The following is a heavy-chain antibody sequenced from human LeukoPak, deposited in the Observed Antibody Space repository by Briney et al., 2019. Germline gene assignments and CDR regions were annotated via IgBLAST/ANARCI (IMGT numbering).Heavy chain of an antibody. CDR3: ASLFRVDTAMAKYYYYYYMDV. CDR2: IYYSGST. J-gene: IGHJ6*03. CDR1: GGSISSSSYY. D-gene: IGHD5-18*01. Sequence: PSETLSLTCTASGGSISSSSYYWGWIRQPPGKGLEWIGSIYYSGSTYYNPSLKSRVTISVDTSKNQFSLKLSSVTAADTAVYYCASLFRVDTAMAKYYYYYYMDVWGKGTTVTVSS. V-gene: IGHV4-39*01.